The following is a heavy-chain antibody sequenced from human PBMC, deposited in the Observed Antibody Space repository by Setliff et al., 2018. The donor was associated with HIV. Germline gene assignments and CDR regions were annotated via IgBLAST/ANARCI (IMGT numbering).Heavy chain of an antibody. CDR2: ISGSGDST. Sequence: GGSLRLSCAASGFGFSGYAMSWVRQAPGKGLQWVSAISGSGDSTYYATSVRGRFTLSRDNYETTVYLQMNSLRADDTAVYYCAKRGAASGPYYFDYWGHGTLVTVSS. CDR3: AKRGAASGPYYFDY. D-gene: IGHD2-15*01. J-gene: IGHJ4*01. CDR1: GFGFSGYA. V-gene: IGHV3-23*01.